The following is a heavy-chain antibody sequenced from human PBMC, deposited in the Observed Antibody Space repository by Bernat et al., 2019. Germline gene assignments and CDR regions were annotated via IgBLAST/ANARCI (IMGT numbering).Heavy chain of an antibody. CDR3: ARDVIESISGYQLDY. CDR2: IWYDGSNK. D-gene: IGHD3-22*01. Sequence: VQLVESGGGLVQPGRSLRLSCAASGFTFSSYGMHWVRQAPGKGLEWVAVIWYDGSNKYYADSVKGRFTISRDNPKNTLYLQMNSLRAEDTAVYYCARDVIESISGYQLDYWGQGTLVTVSS. J-gene: IGHJ4*02. V-gene: IGHV3-33*01. CDR1: GFTFSSYG.